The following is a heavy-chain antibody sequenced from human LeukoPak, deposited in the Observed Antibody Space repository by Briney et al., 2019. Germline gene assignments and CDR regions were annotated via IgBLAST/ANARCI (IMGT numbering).Heavy chain of an antibody. D-gene: IGHD3-3*01. CDR2: ISHSGSP. V-gene: IGHV4-30-2*01. Sequence: PSQTLSLTCAVSGGSISSGDYSWSWIRQPPGTGLEWIGYISHSGSPSYNPSLKSRVTLSVDRSKNQFSLKLSSVTAADTAVYYCAREGDFWSGSFDYWGQGTLVTVSS. J-gene: IGHJ4*02. CDR3: AREGDFWSGSFDY. CDR1: GGSISSGDYS.